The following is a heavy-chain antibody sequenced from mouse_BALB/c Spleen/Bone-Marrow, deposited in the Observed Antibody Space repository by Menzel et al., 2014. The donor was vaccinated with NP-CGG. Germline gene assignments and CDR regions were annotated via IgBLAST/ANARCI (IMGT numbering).Heavy chain of an antibody. CDR2: ISSGSNTI. D-gene: IGHD2-4*01. CDR3: ARRGTMITAGAFAY. CDR1: GFTFSSFG. Sequence: EVMLVESGGGLVQPGGSRKLSRAVSGFTFSSFGMHWIRQAPEKGLEWVAYISSGSNTIYYEDTVKGRFTISRDNPKNTLFQQMTILRSEDTAMYYCARRGTMITAGAFAYWGQGTLVTVSA. V-gene: IGHV5-17*02. J-gene: IGHJ3*01.